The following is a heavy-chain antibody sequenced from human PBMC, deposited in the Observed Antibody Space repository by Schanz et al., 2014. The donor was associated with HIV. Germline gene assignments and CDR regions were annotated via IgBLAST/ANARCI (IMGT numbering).Heavy chain of an antibody. CDR3: VRAKGEFGDFRWYFYYHGMDV. CDR1: GSPYKGYY. D-gene: IGHD3-16*01. V-gene: IGHV4-34*01. J-gene: IGHJ6*02. CDR2: INHRGST. Sequence: VQLQQWGAGLLRPSETLSLTCAVYGSPYKGYYWGWVRQFSDWGLEWIGEINHRGSTRYNPSLNGRVTISGDASKNQVSLSVTSVTAADTAIYYCVRAKGEFGDFRWYFYYHGMDVWGQGTTVIVSS.